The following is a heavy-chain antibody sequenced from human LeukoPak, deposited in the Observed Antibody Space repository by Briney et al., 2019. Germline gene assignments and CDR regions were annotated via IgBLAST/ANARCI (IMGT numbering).Heavy chain of an antibody. V-gene: IGHV1-2*02. Sequence: ASVKVSCKTSGYSFTDYYMHWVRQAPGQGLEWMGWINPNSGGTSSAQKVQGRVTMTTDTSTSTAYMELRSLRSDDTAVYYCARVPAHCSGGSCHFNDYWGQGTLVTVSS. CDR2: INPNSGGT. J-gene: IGHJ4*02. CDR3: ARVPAHCSGGSCHFNDY. D-gene: IGHD2-15*01. CDR1: GYSFTDYY.